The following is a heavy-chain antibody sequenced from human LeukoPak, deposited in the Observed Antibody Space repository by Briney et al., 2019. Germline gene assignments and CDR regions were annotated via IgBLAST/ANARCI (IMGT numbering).Heavy chain of an antibody. CDR1: GYRFTSYW. D-gene: IGHD2-15*01. Sequence: GESLKISWKGSGYRFTSYWIGWVRQMPGKGLEWMGIIYPGDSDTRYSPSFQGQVTIAADKSISTAYLQWSSLKASDTAMYYCASNLGYCSGGSCHFDYWGQGTLVTVSS. J-gene: IGHJ4*02. CDR2: IYPGDSDT. CDR3: ASNLGYCSGGSCHFDY. V-gene: IGHV5-51*01.